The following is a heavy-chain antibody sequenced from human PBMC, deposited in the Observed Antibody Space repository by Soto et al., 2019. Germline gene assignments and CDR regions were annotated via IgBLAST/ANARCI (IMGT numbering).Heavy chain of an antibody. CDR3: ERYSYYHASSGYDVFDY. Sequence: QVQLVESGGGVVPPGRSLRLSCAESGLTFRSYGMHCFRQAPGEGLAWVAAISYDGSHKLYLASVEGRFTISRDNSKNTLYLQMNALRPEDTAVYYFERYSYYHASSGYDVFDYCGPGTLVTVSS. V-gene: IGHV3-30*03. J-gene: IGHJ4*02. CDR2: ISYDGSHK. D-gene: IGHD3-22*01. CDR1: GLTFRSYG.